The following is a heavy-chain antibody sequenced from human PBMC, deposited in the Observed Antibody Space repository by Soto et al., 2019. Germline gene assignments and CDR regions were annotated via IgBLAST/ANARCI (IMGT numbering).Heavy chain of an antibody. CDR2: IYHRSRWFV. J-gene: IGHJ4*02. V-gene: IGHV6-1*01. D-gene: IGHD6-19*01. CDR1: GDIVSSYDAA. Sequence: PSETLSLTGDVSGDIVSSYDAAWNWIRQSPSRGLEWLGRIYHRSRWFVDYGVSLKDRITINADTFTNRFSLQLDSVIPADSATYFCAGGFGNGWYFHSWGQGTLVTVSS. CDR3: AGGFGNGWYFHS.